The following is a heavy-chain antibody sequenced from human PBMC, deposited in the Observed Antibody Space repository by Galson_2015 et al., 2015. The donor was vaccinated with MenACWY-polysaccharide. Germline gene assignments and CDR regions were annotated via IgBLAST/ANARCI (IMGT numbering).Heavy chain of an antibody. CDR3: ARGILTSPLPDY. J-gene: IGHJ4*02. V-gene: IGHV5-51*03. D-gene: IGHD3-9*01. CDR1: GDSFTSNW. CDR2: ISPTDSDT. Sequence: QSGAEVTKPGDSLKISCKDSGDSFTSNWVGWVRQKPGRGLEWMGVISPTDSDTTYSPSFQGQVTISADKSITTAYLQWSRLKTSDTATYFCARGILTSPLPDYRGQGTLVTVSS.